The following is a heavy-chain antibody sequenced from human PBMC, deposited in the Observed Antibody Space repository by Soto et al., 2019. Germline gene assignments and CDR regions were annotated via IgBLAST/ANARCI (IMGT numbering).Heavy chain of an antibody. CDR1: GFTFSDSA. D-gene: IGHD5-12*01. Sequence: LRLSCAASGFTFSDSAMHWVRQTPGKGLEWVALISADGSDKYHADSVKGRFTVSRDNSKNTLFLQMNSLSAEDTAVYYCARDRSPYSGYAKSFDYWGQGTLVTVSS. CDR2: ISADGSDK. V-gene: IGHV3-30-3*01. CDR3: ARDRSPYSGYAKSFDY. J-gene: IGHJ4*02.